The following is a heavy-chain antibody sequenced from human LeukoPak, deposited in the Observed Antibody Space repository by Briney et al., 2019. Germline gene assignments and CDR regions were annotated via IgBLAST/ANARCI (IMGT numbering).Heavy chain of an antibody. CDR2: IHYSGST. D-gene: IGHD3-22*01. CDR3: ARVRDRSSYLEDLDY. V-gene: IGHV4-59*01. CDR1: GGSISSYY. J-gene: IGHJ4*02. Sequence: SETLSLTCTVSGGSISSYYWSWIRQPPGKGLEWIGCIHYSGSTNYNPSLKSRVTISVDTSKNQFSLKLNSVTAADTAVYCCARVRDRSSYLEDLDYWGQGTLVTVSS.